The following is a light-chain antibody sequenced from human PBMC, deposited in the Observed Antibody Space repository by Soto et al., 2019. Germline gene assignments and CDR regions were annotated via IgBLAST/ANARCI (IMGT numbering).Light chain of an antibody. CDR3: QQYNNWPHLT. CDR2: GAS. Sequence: EIVMTQSPATLSVSPGERATLSCRASQSVSSNLAWYQQKPGQAPRLLIYGASTRATGIPARFSGSGSGTEFTLTISSLQSEDFAVYYCQQYNNWPHLTFGGGTKVGI. V-gene: IGKV3D-15*01. J-gene: IGKJ4*01. CDR1: QSVSSN.